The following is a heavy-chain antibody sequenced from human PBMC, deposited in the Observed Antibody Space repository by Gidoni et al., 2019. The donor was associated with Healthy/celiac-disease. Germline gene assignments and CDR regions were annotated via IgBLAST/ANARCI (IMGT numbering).Heavy chain of an antibody. V-gene: IGHV5-51*01. D-gene: IGHD6-19*01. CDR2: IYPGDSDT. Sequence: EVQPVLSGAEVKKPRESSKISCNGPGYSLTSFWTGWVPPMPGKCLEWMGIIYPGDSDTRYSPSFQGGVTITADKSISTAYLQWSSLKASDTAMYYCARLFYGSGWVPVDYWGQGTLVTVSS. J-gene: IGHJ4*02. CDR3: ARLFYGSGWVPVDY. CDR1: GYSLTSFW.